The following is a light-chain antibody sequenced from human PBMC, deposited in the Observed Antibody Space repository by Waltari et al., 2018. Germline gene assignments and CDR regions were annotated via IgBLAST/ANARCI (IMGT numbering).Light chain of an antibody. Sequence: QSALTQPRSASGSPGQSVTISCTGTSSDIGAYDYVSWYQQHPGKPPKRIIYDVTDRPSGVPDRFSGSKSGNTASLTISGLQAEDEADYYCCSYAGSYTYVFGTGTKVTVL. V-gene: IGLV2-11*01. CDR3: CSYAGSYTYV. CDR1: SSDIGAYDY. J-gene: IGLJ1*01. CDR2: DVT.